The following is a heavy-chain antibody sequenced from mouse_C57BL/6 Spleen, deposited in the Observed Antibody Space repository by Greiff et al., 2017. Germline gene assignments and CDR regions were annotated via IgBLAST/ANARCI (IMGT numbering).Heavy chain of an antibody. V-gene: IGHV1-15*01. CDR3: TRVSNYVKDWYFDV. D-gene: IGHD2-5*01. CDR2: IDPETGGT. CDR1: GYTFTDYE. J-gene: IGHJ1*03. Sequence: QVQLQQSGAELVRPGASVTLSCKASGYTFTDYEMHWVKQTPVHGLEWIGAIDPETGGTAYNQKLTGKAILTADKSSSTAYMELRSLTSEDSAVYYCTRVSNYVKDWYFDVWGTGTTVTVSS.